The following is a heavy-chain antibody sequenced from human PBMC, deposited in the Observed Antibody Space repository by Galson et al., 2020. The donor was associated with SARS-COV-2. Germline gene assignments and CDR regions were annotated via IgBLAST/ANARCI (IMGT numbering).Heavy chain of an antibody. Sequence: SVKVSCKASGGTFSTSGIPWVRQAPGQGLEWMGGIIPIFGLANYAQKFQGRVTITADESTSTAYMEVSSLRSDDTAVYYCARGTPIFGVQIPYYYYGMDVWGQGTTVTVSS. CDR3: ARGTPIFGVQIPYYYYGMDV. CDR2: IIPIFGLA. CDR1: GGTFSTSG. D-gene: IGHD3-3*01. J-gene: IGHJ6*02. V-gene: IGHV1-69*13.